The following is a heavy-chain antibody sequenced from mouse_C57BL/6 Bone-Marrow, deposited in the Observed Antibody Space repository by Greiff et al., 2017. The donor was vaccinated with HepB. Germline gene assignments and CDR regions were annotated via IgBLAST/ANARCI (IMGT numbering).Heavy chain of an antibody. V-gene: IGHV5-6*01. Sequence: EVQRVESGGDLVKPGGSLKLSCAASGFTFSSYGMSWVRQTPDKRLEWVATISSGGSYTYYPDSVKGQFTISRDNAKNTLYLQMSSLKSEDTAMYYCARQGAPITTVGADWYFDVWGTGTTVTVSS. D-gene: IGHD1-1*01. CDR2: ISSGGSYT. CDR1: GFTFSSYG. J-gene: IGHJ1*03. CDR3: ARQGAPITTVGADWYFDV.